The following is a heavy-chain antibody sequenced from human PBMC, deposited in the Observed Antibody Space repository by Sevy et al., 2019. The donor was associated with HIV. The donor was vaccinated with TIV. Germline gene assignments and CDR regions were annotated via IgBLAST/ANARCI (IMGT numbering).Heavy chain of an antibody. CDR1: GFTFSNAW. V-gene: IGHV3-15*01. J-gene: IGHJ4*02. CDR3: TTVGYLEWLRSFDYFDY. CDR2: IKSKTDGGTT. D-gene: IGHD5-12*01. Sequence: GGSLRLSCAASGFTFSNAWMSWVRQAPGKGLEWVGRIKSKTDGGTTDYAAPVKGRFTISRDDSKNKLYLQMNSLKTDDTAEYYCTTVGYLEWLRSFDYFDYWGQGTLVTVSS.